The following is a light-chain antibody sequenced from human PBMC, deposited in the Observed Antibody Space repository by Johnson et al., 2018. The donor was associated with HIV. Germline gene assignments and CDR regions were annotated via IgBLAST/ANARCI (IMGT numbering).Light chain of an antibody. CDR2: DNN. J-gene: IGLJ1*01. CDR1: SSNIGNNY. CDR3: GTWDSSLSAGDV. Sequence: QSLLTQPPSVSAAPGQKVTISCSGSSSNIGNNYVSWYQQLPGTAPKLLIYDNNKRPSGIPDRFSGSKSGTSATLGITGLQTGDEADYYCGTWDSSLSAGDVFGTGTKVTVL. V-gene: IGLV1-51*01.